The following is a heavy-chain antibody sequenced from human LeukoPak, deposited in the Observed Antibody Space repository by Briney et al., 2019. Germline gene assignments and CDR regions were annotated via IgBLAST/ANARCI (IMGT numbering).Heavy chain of an antibody. CDR2: IIPIFGTA. V-gene: IGHV1-69*06. J-gene: IGHJ3*02. CDR3: ARHSTIAVAGHDAFDI. D-gene: IGHD6-19*01. CDR1: GGTFSSYA. Sequence: SVKVSCKASGGTFSSYAISWVRQAPGQGLEWMGGIIPIFGTANYAQKFQGRVTITADKSTSTAYMEMSSLRSEDTAVYYCARHSTIAVAGHDAFDIWGQGTMVTVSS.